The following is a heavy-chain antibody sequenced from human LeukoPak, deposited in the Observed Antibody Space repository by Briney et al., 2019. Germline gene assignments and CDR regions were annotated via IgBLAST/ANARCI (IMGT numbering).Heavy chain of an antibody. Sequence: PSETLSLTCTVSGGSISSGGYYWSWIRQPPGKGLEWIGYIYHSGSTYYNPSLKSRVTISVDTSKNQFSLKLSSVTAADTAVYYCARDQLIVGATDAFDIWGQGTMVTVSS. D-gene: IGHD1-26*01. CDR1: GGSISSGGYY. J-gene: IGHJ3*02. V-gene: IGHV4-30-2*01. CDR2: IYHSGST. CDR3: ARDQLIVGATDAFDI.